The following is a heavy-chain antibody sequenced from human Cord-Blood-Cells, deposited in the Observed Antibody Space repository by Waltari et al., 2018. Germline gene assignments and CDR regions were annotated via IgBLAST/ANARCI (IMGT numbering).Heavy chain of an antibody. CDR2: IYYSGST. CDR1: GGTISSSS. J-gene: IGHJ4*02. Sequence: QVQLQGSGPGLVKPSETLPPTCTVAGGTISSSSCSWIRQPPGKGLEWIGYIYYSGSTNYNPSLKSRVTISVDTSKNQFSLKLSSVTAADTAVYYCARYRTGTFDYWGQGTLVTVSS. D-gene: IGHD1-1*01. CDR3: ARYRTGTFDY. V-gene: IGHV4-59*01.